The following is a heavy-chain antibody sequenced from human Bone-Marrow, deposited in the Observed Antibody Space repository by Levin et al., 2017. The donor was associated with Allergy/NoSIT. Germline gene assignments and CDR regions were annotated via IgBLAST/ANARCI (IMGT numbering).Heavy chain of an antibody. CDR1: GGSITGSGYS. CDR2: LYQSGAT. J-gene: IGHJ4*02. CDR3: ARGAPFVYYFDY. Sequence: SQTLSLPCTVSGGSITGSGYSWSWIRQPPGKGLECIGYLYQSGATYYNPSFRSRVTISADRSKNQVSLKVNSVTAADTAVYYCARGAPFVYYFDYWGQGTPVTVSS. V-gene: IGHV4-30-2*01. D-gene: IGHD6-6*01.